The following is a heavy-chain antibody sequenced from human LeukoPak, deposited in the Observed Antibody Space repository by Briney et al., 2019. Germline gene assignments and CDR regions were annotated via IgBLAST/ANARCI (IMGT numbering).Heavy chain of an antibody. CDR2: IYYSGST. CDR1: GGSISSSSYY. Sequence: SETLSLTCTVSGGSISSSSYYWGWIRQPPGKGLEWIGYIYYSGSTNYNPSLKSRVTISVDTSKNQFSLKLSSVTAADTAVYYCARSTPLGAFDIWGQGTMVTVSS. D-gene: IGHD2-2*01. J-gene: IGHJ3*02. CDR3: ARSTPLGAFDI. V-gene: IGHV4-61*05.